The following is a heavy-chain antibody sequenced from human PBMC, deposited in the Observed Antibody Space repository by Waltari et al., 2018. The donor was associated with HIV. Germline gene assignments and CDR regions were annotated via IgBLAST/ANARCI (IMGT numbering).Heavy chain of an antibody. V-gene: IGHV4-34*01. CDR2: INHSGST. CDR1: GGSFSAYY. J-gene: IGHJ4*02. Sequence: QVQLQQWGAGLLTPSETLSLTCAVYGGSFSAYYWSWIRQPPGKGLEWIGEINHSGSTNYNPSLKSRVTISVDTSKNQFSLKLSSVTAADTAVYYCASKIPGIAAAGSTSFDYWGQGTLVTVSS. CDR3: ASKIPGIAAAGSTSFDY. D-gene: IGHD6-13*01.